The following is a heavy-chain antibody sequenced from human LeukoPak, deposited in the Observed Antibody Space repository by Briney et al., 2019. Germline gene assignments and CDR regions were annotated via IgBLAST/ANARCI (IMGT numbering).Heavy chain of an antibody. Sequence: SQTLSLTCAISGDSVSSNSPTWNWIRQSPSRGLEWLGRTYYRSKRYNDYAVSVKSRIIINPDPSKYQFSLQLNSVTPEDTAVYYCARDPYSTGFFDYWGQGILVTVSS. CDR3: ARDPYSTGFFDY. CDR2: TYYRSKRYN. V-gene: IGHV6-1*01. D-gene: IGHD6-19*01. J-gene: IGHJ4*02. CDR1: GDSVSSNSPT.